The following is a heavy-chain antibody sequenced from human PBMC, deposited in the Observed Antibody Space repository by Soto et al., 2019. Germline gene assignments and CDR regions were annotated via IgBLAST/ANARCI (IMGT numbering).Heavy chain of an antibody. CDR2: TYYRSKWYN. Sequence: SQTLSLTCAISGDSVSSNSAAWNWIRQSPSRGLEWLGRTYYRSKWYNDHAVSVKSRITINPDTSKNQFSLQLNSVTPEDTAVYYCARVLADTATVNDAFDIWGQGTMVTVSS. D-gene: IGHD5-18*01. V-gene: IGHV6-1*01. CDR1: GDSVSSNSAA. CDR3: ARVLADTATVNDAFDI. J-gene: IGHJ3*02.